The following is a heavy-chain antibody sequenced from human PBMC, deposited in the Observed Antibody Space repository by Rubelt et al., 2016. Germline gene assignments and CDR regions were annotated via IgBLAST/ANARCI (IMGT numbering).Heavy chain of an antibody. J-gene: IGHJ4*02. V-gene: IGHV4-38-2*02. Sequence: QVHLQESGPGVVKPSETLSLTCTVSGGSISSGYYWGWIRQPPGKGLEWIGTISHSGGTFYSPSLKSRVTISADTSKNQFARKLSSVTAAYTAVYYCARDLGRSGYASCSDYWGRGTLVTVSS. CDR3: ARDLGRSGYASCSDY. D-gene: IGHD5-12*01. CDR2: ISHSGGT. CDR1: GGSISSGYY.